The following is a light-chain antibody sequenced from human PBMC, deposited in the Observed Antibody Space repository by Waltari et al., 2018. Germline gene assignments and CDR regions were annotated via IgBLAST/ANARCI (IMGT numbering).Light chain of an antibody. CDR3: QQRYTWPLA. V-gene: IGKV3-11*01. CDR2: DAS. J-gene: IGKJ4*01. Sequence: EIVLTQSPATLSSSPGQSAALSCRATHTISTSLAWYQQKPGQTPRLVIYDASNRATDIPARFSGSGSDTDFTLTISSLEAEDFAVYYCQQRYTWPLAFGGGTTVEIK. CDR1: HTISTS.